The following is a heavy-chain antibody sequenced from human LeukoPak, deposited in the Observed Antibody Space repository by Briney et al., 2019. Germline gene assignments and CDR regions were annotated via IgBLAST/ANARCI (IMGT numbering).Heavy chain of an antibody. CDR3: TKWGDYDGSTVYYGSDY. J-gene: IGHJ4*02. Sequence: GGSLRLSCAASGFTFRNYAMSWVRQAPGKGLEWVSAIVGNGVRTYYADSVQGRFTISRDNSKNTLYLQMNSLRAEDTALYYCTKWGDYDGSTVYYGSDYWGQGTLVTVSS. V-gene: IGHV3-23*01. CDR2: IVGNGVRT. CDR1: GFTFRNYA. D-gene: IGHD3-9*01.